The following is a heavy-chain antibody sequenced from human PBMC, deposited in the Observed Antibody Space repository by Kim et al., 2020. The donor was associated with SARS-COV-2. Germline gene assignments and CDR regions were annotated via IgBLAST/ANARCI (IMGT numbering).Heavy chain of an antibody. V-gene: IGHV3-21*01. CDR3: ARVVAGRNYYYYYGMDV. J-gene: IGHJ6*02. D-gene: IGHD6-13*01. Sequence: GGSLRLSCAASGFTFSSYSMNWVRQAPGKGLEWVSSISSSSSYIYYADSVKGRFTISRDNAKNSLYLQMNSLRAEDTAVYYCARVVAGRNYYYYYGMDVWGQGTTVTVSS. CDR1: GFTFSSYS. CDR2: ISSSSSYI.